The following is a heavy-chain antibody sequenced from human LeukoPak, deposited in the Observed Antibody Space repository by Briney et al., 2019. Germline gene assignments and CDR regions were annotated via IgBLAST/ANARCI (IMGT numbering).Heavy chain of an antibody. CDR3: ARQLDSGFGELDEYNWFDP. Sequence: GESLKISCKGSGYSFTSYWIGWVRQMPGKGLEWMGIIYPGDSDTRYSPSFQGQVTISADKSISTAYLQWSSLKASDTAMYYCARQLDSGFGELDEYNWFDPWGQGTLVTVSS. V-gene: IGHV5-51*01. CDR1: GYSFTSYW. CDR2: IYPGDSDT. J-gene: IGHJ5*02. D-gene: IGHD3-10*01.